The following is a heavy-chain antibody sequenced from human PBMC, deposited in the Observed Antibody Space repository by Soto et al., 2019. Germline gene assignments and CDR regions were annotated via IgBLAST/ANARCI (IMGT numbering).Heavy chain of an antibody. CDR2: ISSSSSYI. Sequence: GGSLRLSCAASGFTFSSYSMNWVRQAPGKGLEWVSSISSSSSYIYYADSVKGRFTISRDNAKNSLYLQMNSLRAEDTAVYYCASDPTAPYYDSSGDRDLNYYYGMDVWGQGTTVTVSS. D-gene: IGHD3-22*01. J-gene: IGHJ6*02. CDR3: ASDPTAPYYDSSGDRDLNYYYGMDV. CDR1: GFTFSSYS. V-gene: IGHV3-21*01.